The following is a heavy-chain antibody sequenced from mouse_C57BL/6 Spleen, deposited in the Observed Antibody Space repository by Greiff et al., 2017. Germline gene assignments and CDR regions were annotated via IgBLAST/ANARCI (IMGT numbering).Heavy chain of an antibody. CDR1: GFTFSSYA. J-gene: IGHJ3*01. CDR3: TRDSSGYGTD. CDR2: ISSGGDYI. V-gene: IGHV5-9-1*02. D-gene: IGHD3-2*02. Sequence: EVHLVESGEGLVKPGGSLKLSCAASGFTFSSYAMSWVRQTPEKRLEWVAYISSGGDYIYYADTVKGRFTISRDNARNTLYLQMSSLKSEDTAMYYCTRDSSGYGTDWGQGTLVTVSA.